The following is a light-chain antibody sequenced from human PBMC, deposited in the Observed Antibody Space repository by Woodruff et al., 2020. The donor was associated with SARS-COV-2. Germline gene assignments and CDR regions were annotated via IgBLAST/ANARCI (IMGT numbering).Light chain of an antibody. CDR2: KAS. Sequence: SSLSASVGDRVTITCRASQSISSYLNWYQQKPGKAPKLLIYKASSLESGVPSRFSGSGSGTEFTLTISSLQPDDFATYYCQQYNSYSWTFGQGTKV. V-gene: IGKV1-5*03. CDR1: QSISSY. J-gene: IGKJ1*01. CDR3: QQYNSYSWT.